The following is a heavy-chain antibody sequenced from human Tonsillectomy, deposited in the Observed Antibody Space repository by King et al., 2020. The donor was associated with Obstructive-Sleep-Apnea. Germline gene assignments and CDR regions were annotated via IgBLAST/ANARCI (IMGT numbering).Heavy chain of an antibody. J-gene: IGHJ4*02. V-gene: IGHV1-2*04. Sequence: VQLVESGAEVKKPGASVKVSCKTSGYTFTDYYLHWVRQAPGQGLEWMGWINPNSGGTDYARNFQGWVTMTRDTSISTAHMDLTRLTSDDTAVYYGAGDAAAELHRRSNYFDYWGQGTLVTVSS. CDR1: GYTFTDYY. CDR2: INPNSGGT. D-gene: IGHD6-13*01. CDR3: AGDAAAELHRRSNYFDY.